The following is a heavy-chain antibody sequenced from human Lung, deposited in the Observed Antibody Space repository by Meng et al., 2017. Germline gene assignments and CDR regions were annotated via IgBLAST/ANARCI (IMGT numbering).Heavy chain of an antibody. CDR1: GGSFSDYY. V-gene: IGHV4-34*01. D-gene: IGHD4-11*01. CDR2: INHSGST. CDR3: ARGPTTMAHDFDY. J-gene: IGHJ4*02. Sequence: LQLWGRGLLKPTETLSLTFVVSGGSFSDYYWSWIRQPPGKGLEWIGEINHSGSTNYNPSLESRATISVDTSQNNLSLKLSSVTAADSAVYYCARGPTTMAHDFDYWGQGTLVTVSS.